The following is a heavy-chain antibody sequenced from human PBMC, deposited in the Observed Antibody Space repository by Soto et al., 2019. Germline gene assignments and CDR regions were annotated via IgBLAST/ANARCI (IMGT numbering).Heavy chain of an antibody. CDR3: ARGRAIYGEWDYYDY. V-gene: IGHV4-59*01. CDR1: GGSIRGYY. D-gene: IGHD1-26*01. J-gene: IGHJ4*02. Sequence: KPSETLSLTCSVSGGSIRGYYCTWIRQSPGRGLEWLGFISDSGKTDSDASLKGRLAISLDTSRSQFSLRLTSVTAAGTALYYCARGRAIYGEWDYYDYWGQGALVTVSS. CDR2: ISDSGKT.